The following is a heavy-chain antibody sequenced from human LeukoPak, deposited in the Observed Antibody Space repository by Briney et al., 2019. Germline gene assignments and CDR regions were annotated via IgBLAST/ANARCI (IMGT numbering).Heavy chain of an antibody. CDR3: ARDYGGSSPFDY. D-gene: IGHD4-23*01. CDR2: ISTNGGST. V-gene: IGHV3-64*02. Sequence: PGVSLRLSCAASGFTFSSYSMNWARQAPGKGLEYVSGISTNGGSTYYADSVKGGFTISRDNSKNTLFLQMGSLRAEDMAVYYCARDYGGSSPFDYWGQGTLVTVSS. J-gene: IGHJ4*02. CDR1: GFTFSSYS.